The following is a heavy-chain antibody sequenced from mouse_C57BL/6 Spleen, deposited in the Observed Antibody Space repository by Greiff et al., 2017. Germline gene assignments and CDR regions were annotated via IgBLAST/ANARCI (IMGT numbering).Heavy chain of an antibody. V-gene: IGHV1-50*01. Sequence: QVQLQQSGAELVKPGASVKLSCKASGYTFTSYWMQWVKQRPGQGLEWIGEIDPSDSYTNYNQKFKGKATLTVDTSSSTAYMQLSSLTSEDSAVYYCARRTYGGWFAYWGQGTLVTVSA. J-gene: IGHJ3*01. D-gene: IGHD1-1*01. CDR1: GYTFTSYW. CDR3: ARRTYGGWFAY. CDR2: IDPSDSYT.